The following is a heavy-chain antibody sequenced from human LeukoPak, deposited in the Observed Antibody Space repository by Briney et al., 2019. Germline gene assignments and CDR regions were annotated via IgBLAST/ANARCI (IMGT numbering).Heavy chain of an antibody. D-gene: IGHD7-27*01. CDR2: IGGSGTST. J-gene: IGHJ6*02. CDR3: AKTSLGHAPYYYTMDV. Sequence: GGSLRLSCAASGFAFNTYAMIWVRQVPGKGLEWVSAIGGSGTSTFSADSLKDRFIISRDNSKNTLYLQMNSLRAEDTAVYYCAKTSLGHAPYYYTMDVWGQGTTVTVSS. CDR1: GFAFNTYA. V-gene: IGHV3-23*01.